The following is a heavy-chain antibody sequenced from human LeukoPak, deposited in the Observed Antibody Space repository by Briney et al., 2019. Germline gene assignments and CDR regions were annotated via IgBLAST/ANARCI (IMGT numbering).Heavy chain of an antibody. CDR2: INSDETST. D-gene: IGHD1-1*01. CDR1: GFSFSSYW. CDR3: ATLEGGDY. J-gene: IGHJ4*02. Sequence: PGGSLRLSCAASGFSFSSYWMHWVRQAPGKGLVWVSRINSDETSTSYADSVKGRFTISRDNAKNTLYLQMNSLRVGDTAVYYCATLEGGDYWGQGTLVTVSS. V-gene: IGHV3-74*01.